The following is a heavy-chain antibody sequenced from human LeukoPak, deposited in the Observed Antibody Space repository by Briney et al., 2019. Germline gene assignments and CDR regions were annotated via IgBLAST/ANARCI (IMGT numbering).Heavy chain of an antibody. J-gene: IGHJ5*02. CDR2: IYYSGST. V-gene: IGHV4-59*01. Sequence: TSETLSLTCTVSGGSISSYYWSWIRQPPGKGLEWIGYIYYSGSTNYNPSLKSRVTISVDTSKNQFSLKLSSVTAADTAVYYCARPIRSWFDPWGQGTLVTVSS. CDR1: GGSISSYY. CDR3: ARPIRSWFDP.